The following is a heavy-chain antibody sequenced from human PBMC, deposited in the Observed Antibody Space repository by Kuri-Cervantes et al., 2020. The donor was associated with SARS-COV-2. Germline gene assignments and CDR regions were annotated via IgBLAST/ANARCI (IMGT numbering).Heavy chain of an antibody. CDR1: GFTFSSYW. D-gene: IGHD6-6*01. J-gene: IGHJ4*02. V-gene: IGHV3-7*01. Sequence: RGSLRLSCAASGFTFSSYWMSWVRQAPGKGLEWVANIKQDGSEKYYVDSVKGRFTISRDNAKNSLYLQMNSLRAEDTAVYYCARDREFIAARIFDYWGQGTLVTVSS. CDR3: ARDREFIAARIFDY. CDR2: IKQDGSEK.